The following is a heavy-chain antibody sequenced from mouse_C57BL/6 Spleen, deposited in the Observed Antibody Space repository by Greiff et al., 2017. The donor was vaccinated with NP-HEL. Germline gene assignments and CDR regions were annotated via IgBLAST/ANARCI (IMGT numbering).Heavy chain of an antibody. J-gene: IGHJ2*01. Sequence: EVMLVESGGGLVKPGGSLKLSCAASGFTFRDYGMHWVRQAPEKGLEWVSYISSGSSTIYYAATVKGRFTISRDNAKNTLFLQMTSLRSEDTAMYYCARDYGSSYDYWGQGTTLTVSS. D-gene: IGHD1-1*01. CDR1: GFTFRDYG. CDR2: ISSGSSTI. CDR3: ARDYGSSYDY. V-gene: IGHV5-17*01.